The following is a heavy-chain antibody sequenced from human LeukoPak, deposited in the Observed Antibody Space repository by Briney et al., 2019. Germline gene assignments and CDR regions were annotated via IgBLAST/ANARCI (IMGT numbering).Heavy chain of an antibody. CDR1: GGTFSSHA. J-gene: IGHJ6*03. Sequence: SVKVSCKASGGTFSSHAISWVRQAPGQGLEWMGGIIPIFGTANYAQKFQGRVTITADESTSTAYMELSSLRSEDTAVYYCARASFWSGYPPLINYYYMDVWGKGTTVTVSS. V-gene: IGHV1-69*13. CDR3: ARASFWSGYPPLINYYYMDV. CDR2: IIPIFGTA. D-gene: IGHD3-3*01.